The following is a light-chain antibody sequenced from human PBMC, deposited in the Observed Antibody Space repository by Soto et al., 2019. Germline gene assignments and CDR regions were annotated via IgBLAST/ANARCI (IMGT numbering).Light chain of an antibody. V-gene: IGLV2-23*02. CDR2: EVN. Sequence: QSVLTQPASVSGSPGQSITISCTGTSSDVGSYNFVSWYQRQPGRAPKLMIYEVNKRPSGVSNRFSGSKSGNTASLTISGLQAEDEADYYCCSYAGSSTYVFGTGTKV. J-gene: IGLJ1*01. CDR1: SSDVGSYNF. CDR3: CSYAGSSTYV.